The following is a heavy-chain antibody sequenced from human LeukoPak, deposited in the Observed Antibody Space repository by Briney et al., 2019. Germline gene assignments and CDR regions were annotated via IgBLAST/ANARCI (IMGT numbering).Heavy chain of an antibody. V-gene: IGHV4-34*01. CDR2: INDSGSV. D-gene: IGHD2-15*01. Sequence: SETLSLTCAVYSGSFSGYYWSWIRQPPGKGLEWIGEINDSGSVNCNPSLKNRVTLSVDTSKNQFSLRLSSVAAADTAVYYCARRLVNSGASQVSDDWGQGTLVTVSS. CDR1: SGSFSGYY. CDR3: ARRLVNSGASQVSDD. J-gene: IGHJ4*02.